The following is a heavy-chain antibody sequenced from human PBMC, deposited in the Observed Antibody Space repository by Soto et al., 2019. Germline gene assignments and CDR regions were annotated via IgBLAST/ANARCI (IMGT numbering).Heavy chain of an antibody. CDR2: IYYSGTT. CDR3: ARDSYDYGEWWGMDV. V-gene: IGHV4-30-4*01. Sequence: QVQLQESGPGLVKPSQTLSLTCTVSGGSISSGDYYWSWLRQPPGKGLEWIGYIYYSGTTSYNPSLKSRVTISVDKSKNQFSLKLSSVTASDTAVYYCARDSYDYGEWWGMDVWVQGTTVTVSS. CDR1: GGSISSGDYY. J-gene: IGHJ6*02. D-gene: IGHD4-17*01.